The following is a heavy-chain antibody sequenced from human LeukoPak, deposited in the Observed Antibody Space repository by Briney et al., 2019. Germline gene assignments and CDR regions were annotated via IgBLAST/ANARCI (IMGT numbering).Heavy chain of an antibody. CDR1: GGSISSSGYY. Sequence: PSETLSLTCTVSGGSISSSGYYWGWIRQPPGKGLEWIASIYYSGSTYYNPSLKSRVTISVDTSRNQLSLKLSSLTAADTAVYYCARHEYSGSYYGLSWFDPWGQGTLVTVSS. J-gene: IGHJ5*02. D-gene: IGHD1-26*01. CDR2: IYYSGST. CDR3: ARHEYSGSYYGLSWFDP. V-gene: IGHV4-39*01.